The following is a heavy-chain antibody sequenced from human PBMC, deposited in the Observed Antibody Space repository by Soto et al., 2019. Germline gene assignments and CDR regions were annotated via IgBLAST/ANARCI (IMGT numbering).Heavy chain of an antibody. CDR3: ERSWGIDAFDI. J-gene: IGHJ3*02. CDR2: IYPGDSDT. D-gene: IGHD3-16*01. CDR1: GDSFTTDW. V-gene: IGHV5-51*01. Sequence: GESLKISCKGSGDSFTTDWIGWVRQMPGKGLEWMGIIYPGDSDTRYSPSFQGQVTISADKSISTAYLQWSSLKASDTAMYYCERSWGIDAFDIWGQGTMVTVSS.